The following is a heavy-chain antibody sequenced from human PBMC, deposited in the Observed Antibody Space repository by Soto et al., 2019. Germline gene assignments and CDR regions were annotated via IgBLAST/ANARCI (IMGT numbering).Heavy chain of an antibody. D-gene: IGHD3-10*01. J-gene: IGHJ5*02. CDR2: INHSGST. CDR3: ARDRGVLLWFGDLGWFDP. V-gene: IGHV4-34*01. CDR1: GGSFSGYY. Sequence: QVQLQQWGAGLLKPSETLSLTCAVYGGSFSGYYWSWIRQPPGKGLEWIGEINHSGSTNYNPSLKSRVTISVDTSKNQFSLNLSSVTAADTAVYYCARDRGVLLWFGDLGWFDPWGQGTLVTVSS.